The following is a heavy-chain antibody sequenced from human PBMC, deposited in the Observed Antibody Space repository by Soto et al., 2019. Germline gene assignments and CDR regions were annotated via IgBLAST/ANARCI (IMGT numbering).Heavy chain of an antibody. D-gene: IGHD4-17*01. J-gene: IGHJ4*02. CDR2: IYYSGST. CDR1: GGSISSGDYY. Sequence: PSETLSLTCTVSGGSISSGDYYWSWIRQPPGEGLEWIGYIYYSGSTYYNPSLKSRVTISVDTSKNQFSLKLSSVTAADTAVYYCARDLDDYGDYGEFDYWGQGTLVTVSS. V-gene: IGHV4-30-4*01. CDR3: ARDLDDYGDYGEFDY.